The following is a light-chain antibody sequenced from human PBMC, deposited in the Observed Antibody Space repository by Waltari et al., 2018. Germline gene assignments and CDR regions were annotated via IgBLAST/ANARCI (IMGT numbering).Light chain of an antibody. CDR2: VTS. CDR3: QQYHEWPYT. J-gene: IGKJ2*01. Sequence: RATLSCRATQSVGKDVAWYQQRPGQTPRLLIYVTSSTGTGVPARFSGSGSGTEFTLTISSLQSEDFAIYYCQQYHEWPYTFGQGTRVEIK. V-gene: IGKV3-15*01. CDR1: QSVGKD.